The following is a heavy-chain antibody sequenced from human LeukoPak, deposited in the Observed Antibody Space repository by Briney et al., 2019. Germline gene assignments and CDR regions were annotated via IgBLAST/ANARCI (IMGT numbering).Heavy chain of an antibody. CDR3: ARVMITFGGVIVEENYFDY. V-gene: IGHV3-7*01. Sequence: GGSLRLSCAASGFTFSSYWMSWVRQAPGKGLEWVANIKQDGSEKYYVDSVKGRFTISRDNAKNSLYLQMNSLRAEDTAVYYCARVMITFGGVIVEENYFDYWGQGTLVTVSS. CDR1: GFTFSSYW. D-gene: IGHD3-16*02. J-gene: IGHJ4*02. CDR2: IKQDGSEK.